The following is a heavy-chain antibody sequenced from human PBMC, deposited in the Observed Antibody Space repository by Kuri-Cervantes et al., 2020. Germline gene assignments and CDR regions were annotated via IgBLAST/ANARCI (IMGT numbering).Heavy chain of an antibody. D-gene: IGHD3-16*01. CDR2: ISSTGNDV. Sequence: GGSLRLSCSASGFTFNSYTMHWVRRAPGKGLEWVSSISSTGNDVDYGDSVRGRFTISRDNAKSSLYLQMNSLRVEDTAVYYCVRDPASRFAGWVDWGQGTLVTVSS. J-gene: IGHJ4*02. CDR3: VRDPASRFAGWVD. V-gene: IGHV3-21*06. CDR1: GFTFNSYT.